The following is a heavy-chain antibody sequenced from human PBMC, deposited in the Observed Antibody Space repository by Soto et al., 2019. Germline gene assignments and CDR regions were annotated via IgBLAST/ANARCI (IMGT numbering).Heavy chain of an antibody. V-gene: IGHV4-59*08. CDR3: ARHRGVGKSGFGGYYSHMDV. Sequence: SETLSLTCTISGDSMNGYYWSWIRQAPGKGLEWLAYIYYTGSTTYNPSLKSRVTLLLDTSKKQFSLRLSSVTAADTAIYYCARHRGVGKSGFGGYYSHMDVGGKGTRVTVPS. D-gene: IGHD6-25*01. CDR2: IYYTGST. J-gene: IGHJ6*03. CDR1: GDSMNGYY.